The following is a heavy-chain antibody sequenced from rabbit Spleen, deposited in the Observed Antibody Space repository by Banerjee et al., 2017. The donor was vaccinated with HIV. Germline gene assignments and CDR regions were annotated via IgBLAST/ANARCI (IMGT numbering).Heavy chain of an antibody. J-gene: IGHJ4*01. D-gene: IGHD7-1*01. V-gene: IGHV1S45*01. CDR3: GRSSYAGYAGYGYGSNL. CDR1: GFTLSTYYM. Sequence: QEHLKESGGGLVQPGGSLKLSCTASGFTLSTYYMNWVRQAPGKGLEWIACINAVTGKAVYANWAKGRFTISKTSSTTVTLQMTSLTATDTATYFCGRSSYAGYAGYGYGSNLWGQGTLVTVS. CDR2: INAVTGKA.